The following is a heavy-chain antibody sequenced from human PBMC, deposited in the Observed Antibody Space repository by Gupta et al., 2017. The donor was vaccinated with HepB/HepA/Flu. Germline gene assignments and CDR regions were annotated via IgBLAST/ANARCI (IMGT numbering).Heavy chain of an antibody. Sequence: EVQLLESGGGLVQPGGSLRLSCAASGFTYTYFPMSWVRRSPEKGLEWVSTIRASGDNTYYADSMGGRFTISRDNSKNTLYLQMNSLRVEDTAVYFCTKGKGGNYGGALDIWGQGTMVTVS. CDR1: GFTYTYFP. CDR2: IRASGDNT. V-gene: IGHV3-23*01. CDR3: TKGKGGNYGGALDI. D-gene: IGHD4-23*01. J-gene: IGHJ3*02.